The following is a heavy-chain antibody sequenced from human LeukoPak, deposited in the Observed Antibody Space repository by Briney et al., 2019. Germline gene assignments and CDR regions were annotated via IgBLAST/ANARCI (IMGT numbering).Heavy chain of an antibody. V-gene: IGHV1-2*02. CDR3: ARDLAWPTDY. J-gene: IGHJ4*02. CDR2: INPNSGGT. CDR1: GYTFTSYG. D-gene: IGHD5-12*01. Sequence: ASVKVSCKASGYTFTSYGISWVRQAPGQGLEWMGWINPNSGGTNYAQKFQGRVTMTRDTSISTAYMELSRLRSDDTAVYYCARDLAWPTDYWGQGTLVTVSS.